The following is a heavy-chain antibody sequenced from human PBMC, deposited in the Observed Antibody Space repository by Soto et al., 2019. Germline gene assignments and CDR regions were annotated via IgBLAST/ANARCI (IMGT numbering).Heavy chain of an antibody. V-gene: IGHV3-23*01. Sequence: GGSLRLSCAASGFTFSSYAMSWVRQAPGKGLEWVSAISGSGGSTYYADSVKGRFTISRDNSKNTLYLQMNSLRAEDTAVYYCAKDGQWLTPPYYYYGMDVWGQGTTVTVSS. CDR3: AKDGQWLTPPYYYYGMDV. D-gene: IGHD6-19*01. CDR1: GFTFSSYA. CDR2: ISGSGGST. J-gene: IGHJ6*02.